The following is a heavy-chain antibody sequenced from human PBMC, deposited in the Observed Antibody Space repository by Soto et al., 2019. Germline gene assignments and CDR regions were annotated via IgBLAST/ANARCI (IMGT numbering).Heavy chain of an antibody. CDR2: VYHTGLT. Sequence: QVQLQQSGPGLVKPSGTLSLTCAVSGDSITTNKGWSWVRQPPGKGLEWIGEVYHTGLTNYNSSLTSRVTMSVDTAKNQFSLKLTSVTAADTAMYYCARAVAVPGESDRFDQWGQGTLVTVSS. CDR1: GDSITTNKG. V-gene: IGHV4-4*02. CDR3: ARAVAVPGESDRFDQ. D-gene: IGHD6-19*01. J-gene: IGHJ4*02.